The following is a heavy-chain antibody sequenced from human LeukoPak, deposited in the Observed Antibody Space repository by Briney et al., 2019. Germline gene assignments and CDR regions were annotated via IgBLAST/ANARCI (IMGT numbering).Heavy chain of an antibody. V-gene: IGHV3-30*02. Sequence: PGGSLRLSCAASGFNFSSYGMHWVRQAPGKGLEWVAFIRYDGNNKYYADSVKGRFTISRDNSKNTLYLQMNSLRAEDTAVYYCAKDLNYGDLLDYWGQGTLVTVSS. CDR3: AKDLNYGDLLDY. CDR2: IRYDGNNK. D-gene: IGHD4-17*01. CDR1: GFNFSSYG. J-gene: IGHJ4*02.